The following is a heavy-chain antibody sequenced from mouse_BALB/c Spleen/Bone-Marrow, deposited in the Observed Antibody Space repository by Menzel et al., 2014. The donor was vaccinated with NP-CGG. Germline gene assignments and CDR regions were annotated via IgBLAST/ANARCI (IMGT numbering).Heavy chain of an antibody. CDR3: ARQGGPYYFDY. Sequence: QVQLQQSGPELVKPGASVKMSCKASGYTFTSYYIHWVKQRPGQGLEWIGWIYPGDGSTKYNEKFKGKTTLTADKSSSTAYMLLSSLTPEDSAIYFCARQGGPYYFDYWGQGTTLTVSS. CDR2: IYPGDGST. CDR1: GYTFTSYY. J-gene: IGHJ2*01. D-gene: IGHD3-3*01. V-gene: IGHV1S56*01.